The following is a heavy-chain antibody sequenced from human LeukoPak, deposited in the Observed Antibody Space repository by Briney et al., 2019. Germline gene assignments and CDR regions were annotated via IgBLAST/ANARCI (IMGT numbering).Heavy chain of an antibody. Sequence: PGGSLRLSCVASGFTFSNYAMSWVRQAPGKGLEWVSVISGSGGTTYSADSVKGRFTISRDNSKNTLYLQMNSLRAEDTAAYYCARERGSSGGNTNGYFDYWGQGALVTVSS. CDR1: GFTFSNYA. D-gene: IGHD4-23*01. J-gene: IGHJ4*02. CDR3: ARERGSSGGNTNGYFDY. V-gene: IGHV3-23*01. CDR2: ISGSGGTT.